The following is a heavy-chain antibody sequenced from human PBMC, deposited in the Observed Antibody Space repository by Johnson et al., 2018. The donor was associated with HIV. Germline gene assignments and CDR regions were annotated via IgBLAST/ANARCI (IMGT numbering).Heavy chain of an antibody. Sequence: QVQLVESGGGVVQPGRSLRLSCAASGFTFSSYGMHWVRQAPGKGLEWVAIISYDGSNKYYADSVKGRFTISRDNSKNTLYLQMNSLSAEDTAVYYWARGQPMVRGVHDAFDIWGQGTMVTVSS. CDR2: ISYDGSNK. D-gene: IGHD3-10*01. CDR1: GFTFSSYG. J-gene: IGHJ3*02. CDR3: ARGQPMVRGVHDAFDI. V-gene: IGHV3-30*03.